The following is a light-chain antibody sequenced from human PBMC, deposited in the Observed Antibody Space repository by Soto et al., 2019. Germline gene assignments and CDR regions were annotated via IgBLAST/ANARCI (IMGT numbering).Light chain of an antibody. CDR3: QTWGTGIVI. CDR1: SGHSNYA. CDR2: LNRDGSH. J-gene: IGLJ2*01. V-gene: IGLV4-69*01. Sequence: QLVLTQSPSASASLGASVKLTCTLSSGHSNYAIAWHQQQPEKGTRYLMKLNRDGSHSKGDGIPNRFSGSSSGAERYLTISSRQSEDEADYYCQTWGTGIVIFGGGTQLTVL.